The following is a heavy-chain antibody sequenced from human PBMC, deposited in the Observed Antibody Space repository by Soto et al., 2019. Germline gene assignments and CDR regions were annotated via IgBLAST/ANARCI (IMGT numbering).Heavy chain of an antibody. CDR1: GFTFDNYA. V-gene: IGHV3-23*01. CDR2: ISGSGGST. CDR3: AKGHQYSRSAHHLDS. J-gene: IGHJ4*02. Sequence: GVSLRLSCAASGFTFDNYAMHWVRQAPGKGLEWVSGISGSGGSTYYADSVKGRFTISRDNSKNTLYLQMNSLRAEDTAVYYCAKGHQYSRSAHHLDSWGQGTPVTVSA. D-gene: IGHD6-6*01.